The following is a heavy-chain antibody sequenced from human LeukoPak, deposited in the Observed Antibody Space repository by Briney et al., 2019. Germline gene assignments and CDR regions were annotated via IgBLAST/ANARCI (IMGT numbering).Heavy chain of an antibody. CDR2: IDQGGTET. V-gene: IGHV3-7*01. Sequence: GGSLRLSCAAAGFTFNSYWMGWVRQAPGKGPEWVATIDQGGTETHYVDSVKGRFTGSRDNAKNSLYLQMSTLRVDDTSSCYCVRLPWRSVDYWGQGNLVTVSS. J-gene: IGHJ4*02. CDR3: VRLPWRSVDY. CDR1: GFTFNSYW. D-gene: IGHD6-6*01.